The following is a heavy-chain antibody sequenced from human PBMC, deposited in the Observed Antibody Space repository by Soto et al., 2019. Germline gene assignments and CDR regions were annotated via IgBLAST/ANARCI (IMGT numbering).Heavy chain of an antibody. CDR1: GFTFSDHY. Sequence: EVQLVESGGGLVEPGGSLRLSCAASGFTFSDHYMDWVRQAPGKGLEWIGRVRNKANSYTTESAASVRGRFTISRDDSKNSLYLQMNSLKTEDTAMYYCVRNLASGGTYYFDYWGQGTLVTVSS. D-gene: IGHD2-15*01. J-gene: IGHJ4*02. V-gene: IGHV3-72*01. CDR3: VRNLASGGTYYFDY. CDR2: VRNKANSYTT.